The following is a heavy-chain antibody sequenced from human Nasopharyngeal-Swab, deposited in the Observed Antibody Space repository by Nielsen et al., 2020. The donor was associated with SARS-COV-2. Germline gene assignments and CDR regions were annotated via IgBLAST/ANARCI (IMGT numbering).Heavy chain of an antibody. CDR2: INWNGGST. CDR3: AREGGYCSGGSCPYYGMDV. J-gene: IGHJ6*02. D-gene: IGHD2-15*01. V-gene: IGHV3-20*01. Sequence: GGSLRLSCAASGFTFDDYGMIWVRQAPGKGLEWVSGINWNGGSTGYADSVKGRFTISRDNAKNSLYLQMNSLRAEDTALYHCAREGGYCSGGSCPYYGMDVWGQGTTVTVSS. CDR1: GFTFDDYG.